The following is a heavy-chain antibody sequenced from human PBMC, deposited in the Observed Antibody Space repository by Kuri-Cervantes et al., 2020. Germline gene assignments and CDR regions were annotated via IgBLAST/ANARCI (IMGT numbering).Heavy chain of an antibody. D-gene: IGHD3-9*01. V-gene: IGHV1-8*02. J-gene: IGHJ6*02. CDR1: GYTFTSYG. Sequence: ASVKVSCKASGYTFTSYGISWVRQATGQGLEWMGWMNPNSGNTGYAQKFQGRVTMTRNTSISTAYMELSSLRSEDTAVYYCARGKKAARVVLRYFDSVGYGMDVWGQGTTVTVSS. CDR3: ARGKKAARVVLRYFDSVGYGMDV. CDR2: MNPNSGNT.